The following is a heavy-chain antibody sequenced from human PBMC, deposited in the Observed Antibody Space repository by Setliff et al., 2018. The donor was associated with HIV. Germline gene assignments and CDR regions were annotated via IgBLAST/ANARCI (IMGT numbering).Heavy chain of an antibody. CDR2: INHSGST. CDR1: GGSFSGYY. Sequence: PSETLSLTCAVYGGSFSGYYWNWIRQPPGKGLEWIGEINHSGSTKFNPSLKSRVTISVDTSKNQFSLKMTSVTAADTAVYYCARAQTDYYGMDVWGQGTTVTVSS. V-gene: IGHV4-34*01. J-gene: IGHJ6*02. CDR3: ARAQTDYYGMDV.